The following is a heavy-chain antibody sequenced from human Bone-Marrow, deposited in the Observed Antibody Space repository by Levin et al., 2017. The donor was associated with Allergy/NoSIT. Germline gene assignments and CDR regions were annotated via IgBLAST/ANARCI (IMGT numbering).Heavy chain of an antibody. CDR2: VYHSGAT. V-gene: IGHV4-38-2*02. Sequence: SETLSLTCTVSGYTISSTFYWAWIRQPPGKGLEWIGSVYHSGATYYNPSLKSRVTMSVDTSKSQFSLQLNSVTAADTAVYYCARDRRFTSWYVYDWFDSWGQGTLVTVSS. J-gene: IGHJ5*01. CDR1: GYTISSTFY. CDR3: ARDRRFTSWYVYDWFDS. D-gene: IGHD6-13*01.